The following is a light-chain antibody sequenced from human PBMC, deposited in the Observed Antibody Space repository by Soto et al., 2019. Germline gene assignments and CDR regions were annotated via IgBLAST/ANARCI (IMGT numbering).Light chain of an antibody. CDR1: QSVSYSSNNKNY. Sequence: DIVMTQSPDSLAVSLGERATINCKSSQSVSYSSNNKNYLSWYQQKPGQPPKLLIYWASTRESGVPDRFSGSGSGTDFTLTISSLQAEDVAVYYCQQYYTNPRTFGQGTKVEIK. CDR2: WAS. J-gene: IGKJ1*01. V-gene: IGKV4-1*01. CDR3: QQYYTNPRT.